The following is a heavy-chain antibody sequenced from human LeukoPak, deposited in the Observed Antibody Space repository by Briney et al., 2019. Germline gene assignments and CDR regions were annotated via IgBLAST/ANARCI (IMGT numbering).Heavy chain of an antibody. J-gene: IGHJ5*02. D-gene: IGHD3-3*01. V-gene: IGHV1-18*01. CDR2: ISAYNGNT. Sequence: ASVKVSCKASGYTFTSYGISWVRQAPGQGLEWMGWISAYNGNTNYAQKLQGRVTMTTDTSTSTAYMELRSLRSDDTAVYYCARDPENLSYYDFWSGYYKAWFDPWGQGTLVTVSS. CDR1: GYTFTSYG. CDR3: ARDPENLSYYDFWSGYYKAWFDP.